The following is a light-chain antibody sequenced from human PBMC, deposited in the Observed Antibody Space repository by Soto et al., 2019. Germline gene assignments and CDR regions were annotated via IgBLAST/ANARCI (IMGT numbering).Light chain of an antibody. V-gene: IGKV1-8*01. CDR1: QGISSY. J-gene: IGKJ4*01. CDR2: AAS. Sequence: AIRMTQSPSSFSASTGDRVTITCRASQGISSYLAWYQQKPGKAPKLLSYAASTLQSGVPSRFRGSGSGTDFTLTISCLKSEDFETYYCQQYYSYPLTFGGGTKVDIK. CDR3: QQYYSYPLT.